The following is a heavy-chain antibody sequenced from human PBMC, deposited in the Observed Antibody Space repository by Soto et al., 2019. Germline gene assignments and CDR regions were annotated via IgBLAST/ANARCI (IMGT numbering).Heavy chain of an antibody. CDR3: AKLGASVVPAVMIF. Sequence: GGSLRLSCAASGFTFSNYAMSWVRQAPGQGLEWVSAVSGSGGSTYYADSVKGRFTISRDNSNNTLYLQMNSLRAEDTALYYCAKLGASVVPAVMIFWGQGTLVTVSS. D-gene: IGHD2-2*01. CDR1: GFTFSNYA. V-gene: IGHV3-23*01. J-gene: IGHJ4*02. CDR2: VSGSGGST.